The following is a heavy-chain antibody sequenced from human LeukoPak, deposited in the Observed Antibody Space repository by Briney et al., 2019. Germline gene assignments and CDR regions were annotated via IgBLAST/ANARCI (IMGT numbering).Heavy chain of an antibody. D-gene: IGHD2-21*02. CDR3: ARDNREVRGGDCFDV. Sequence: ASVKVSCKASGYTFTDYYIHWVRQAPGQGLEWMGWINPNSGVTNYAQKFQGRVTMTRDTSITTAYMELSRLRSDDTAVYYCARDNREVRGGDCFDVWGKGTTVTVSS. CDR2: INPNSGVT. V-gene: IGHV1-2*02. CDR1: GYTFTDYY. J-gene: IGHJ6*04.